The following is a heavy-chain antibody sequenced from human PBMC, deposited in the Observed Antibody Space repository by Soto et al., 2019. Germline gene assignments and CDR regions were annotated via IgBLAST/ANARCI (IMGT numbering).Heavy chain of an antibody. CDR3: XXXECSSTSCYLLSDFDY. Sequence: QLQLQESGPGLVKPSETLSLTCTVSGGSISSSSYYWGWIRQPPGKGLEWIGSIYYSGSTYYNPSLNSRFTISVDTSKNQFSLXLSSVTAXDXAXYYXXXXECSSTSCYLLSDFDYWGQGTLVTVSS. CDR1: GGSISSSSYY. D-gene: IGHD2-2*01. J-gene: IGHJ4*02. V-gene: IGHV4-39*01. CDR2: IYYSGST.